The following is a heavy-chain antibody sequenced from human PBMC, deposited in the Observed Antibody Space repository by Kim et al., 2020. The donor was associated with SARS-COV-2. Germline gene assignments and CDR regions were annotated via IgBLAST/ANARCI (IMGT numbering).Heavy chain of an antibody. D-gene: IGHD6-19*01. J-gene: IGHJ6*01. CDR3: AEDFQWTMDV. V-gene: IGHV3-48*04. Sequence: GGSLRLSCAAAGFSLIDHGIHWVRQAPGKGLEWLSHIGTGGLTYYSASVKGRFTISRDLAENSVFLQLNSLRADDTAVYYCAEDFQWTMDVWGQGTTVSVSS. CDR1: GFSLIDHG. CDR2: IGTGGLT.